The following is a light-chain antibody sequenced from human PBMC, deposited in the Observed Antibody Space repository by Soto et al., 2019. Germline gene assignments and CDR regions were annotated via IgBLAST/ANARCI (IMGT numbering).Light chain of an antibody. CDR2: LNSDGSH. CDR3: QTWGNHVV. V-gene: IGLV4-69*01. CDR1: SGHSSYA. Sequence: QSVLTQSPSASASLGASVKLTCTLSSGHSSYAIAWHQQQPEKGPRYLMKLNSDGSHSKGDGIPDRFSGSSSGAERYLTISSLQSEDEADYYCQTWGNHVVFGGGTKLTVL. J-gene: IGLJ2*01.